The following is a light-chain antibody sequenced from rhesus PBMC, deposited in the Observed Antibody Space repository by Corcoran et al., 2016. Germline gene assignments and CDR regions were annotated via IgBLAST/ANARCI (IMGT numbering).Light chain of an antibody. CDR1: QGISSW. CDR2: KAS. V-gene: IGKV1-22*01. Sequence: EIQMTQSPSSLSASVGDTVTITCRASQGISSWLAWYKQKPGKAPKLLIDKASSLQSGVPSRFSGSGSGADCIRTISSMQSEDFATYYCQQYSSRPFTFGPGTKLDIK. J-gene: IGKJ3*01. CDR3: QQYSSRPFT.